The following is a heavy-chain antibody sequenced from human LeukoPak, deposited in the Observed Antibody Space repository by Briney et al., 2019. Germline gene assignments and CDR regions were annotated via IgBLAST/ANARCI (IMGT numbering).Heavy chain of an antibody. D-gene: IGHD2-2*01. Sequence: PSETLSLTCTVSGGSISSSSYYWCWIRQRPGKGLEWIGSIYYSGSTYYNPSLKSRVTISVDTSKNQFSLKLSSVTAADTAVYYCASLFDYCSSTSCAAFDIWGQGTMVTVSS. V-gene: IGHV4-39*01. CDR2: IYYSGST. CDR1: GGSISSSSYY. J-gene: IGHJ3*02. CDR3: ASLFDYCSSTSCAAFDI.